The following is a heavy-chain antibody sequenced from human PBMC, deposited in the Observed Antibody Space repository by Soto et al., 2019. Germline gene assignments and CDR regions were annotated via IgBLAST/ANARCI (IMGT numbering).Heavy chain of an antibody. D-gene: IGHD6-6*01. V-gene: IGHV3-23*01. CDR3: AKDREMARSPYYYGMDV. Sequence: GGSLRLSCAASGFTFSSYAMSWVRQAPGKGLEWVSAISGSGGSTYYADSVKGRFTISRDNSKNTLYLQMNSLRAEDTAVYYCAKDREMARSPYYYGMDVWGQGTTVTVSS. CDR1: GFTFSSYA. CDR2: ISGSGGST. J-gene: IGHJ6*02.